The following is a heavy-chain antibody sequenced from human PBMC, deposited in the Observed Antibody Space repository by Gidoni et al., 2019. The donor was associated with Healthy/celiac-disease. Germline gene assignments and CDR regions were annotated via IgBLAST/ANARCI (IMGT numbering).Heavy chain of an antibody. D-gene: IGHD5-18*01. CDR2: IYYSGST. J-gene: IGHJ3*02. Sequence: QVQLQESGPGLVKPSQTLSLTCTVAGGAISSGGYYWSWIRQHPGKGLEWIGYIYYSGSTYYNPSLKSRVTISVDTSKNQFSLKLSSVTAADTAVYYCARGYIQLWLGAFDIWGQGTMVTVSS. V-gene: IGHV4-31*03. CDR3: ARGYIQLWLGAFDI. CDR1: GGAISSGGYY.